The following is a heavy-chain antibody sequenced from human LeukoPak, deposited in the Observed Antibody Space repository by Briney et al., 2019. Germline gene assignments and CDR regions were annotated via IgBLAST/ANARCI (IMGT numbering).Heavy chain of an antibody. D-gene: IGHD2-2*01. CDR3: SRLEDTSPIEVALDI. CDR2: IRSKRNNYAT. V-gene: IGHV3-73*01. Sequence: GGSLKLSCAGSGFTLNGSVIHWVRQAAGKGLEWVGRIRSKRNNYATAYVASVKGRFTISRDDSKNTVYLHMDSLKTEDTALYYCSRLEDTSPIEVALDIWGQGTVVTVSS. J-gene: IGHJ3*02. CDR1: GFTLNGSV.